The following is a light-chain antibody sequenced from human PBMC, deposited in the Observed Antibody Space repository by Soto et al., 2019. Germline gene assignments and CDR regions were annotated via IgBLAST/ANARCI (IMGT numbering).Light chain of an antibody. V-gene: IGKV1-27*01. Sequence: DVQMTQARSYLSVFVGDRVTITCRASHDIRNYLAWYQHKPGKVPKLLIYAASTLQSGAPSRFSGSGYGTDFTLTISSLQPEDVAIYYCQKYDTARTFGQGTKVDI. CDR2: AAS. CDR3: QKYDTART. CDR1: HDIRNY. J-gene: IGKJ1*01.